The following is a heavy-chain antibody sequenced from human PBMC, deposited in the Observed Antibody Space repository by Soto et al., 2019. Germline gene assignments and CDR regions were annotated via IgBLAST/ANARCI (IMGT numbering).Heavy chain of an antibody. CDR3: ARELSCSGGSCSSDGIMDY. J-gene: IGHJ4*02. CDR1: GFTFSSYS. Sequence: EVQLVESGGGLVKPGGSLRLSCAASGFTFSSYSMNWVRQAPGKGLEWVSSISSSSSYIYYADSLKCLFTISRDNDKKSLYLKMNSLREEDTAVYYCARELSCSGGSCSSDGIMDYWGQGTLVTVSS. CDR2: ISSSSSYI. V-gene: IGHV3-21*01. D-gene: IGHD2-15*01.